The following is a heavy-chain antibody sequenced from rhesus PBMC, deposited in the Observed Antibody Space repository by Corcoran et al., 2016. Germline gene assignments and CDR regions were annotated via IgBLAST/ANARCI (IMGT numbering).Heavy chain of an antibody. D-gene: IGHD4-23*01. V-gene: IGHV4-147*01. CDR2: TYASSGST. CDR3: GRGGDSNYLSSLDV. J-gene: IGHJ5-2*02. Sequence: QVQLQESGPGLVKPSETLSLTCAVSGYSINTNSWPWVRLPPGLGLEWIGYTYASSGSTYDNPPIKSRVTIATDTAKNQFSLKLISVTAADTATYFCGRGGDSNYLSSLDVWGRGVLVTVSS. CDR1: GYSINTNS.